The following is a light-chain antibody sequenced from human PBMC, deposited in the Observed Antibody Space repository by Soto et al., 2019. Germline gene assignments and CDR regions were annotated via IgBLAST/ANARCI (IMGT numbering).Light chain of an antibody. CDR1: QGIRSA. J-gene: IGKJ1*01. CDR2: TAS. CDR3: LIDYAYFRA. V-gene: IGKV1-6*01. Sequence: AIQLTESPSSLSASGGDRVTITCRASQGIRSALGWYQQKPGKVPKLLIYTASTLQSGVPSRFSGSGFGTDFTLTINSLQPEDFATYYCLIDYAYFRAFGQGTKVDIK.